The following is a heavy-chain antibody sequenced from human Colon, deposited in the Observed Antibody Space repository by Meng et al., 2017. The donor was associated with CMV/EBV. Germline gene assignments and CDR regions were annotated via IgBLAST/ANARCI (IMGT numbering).Heavy chain of an antibody. CDR1: GGTFSSYS. Sequence: SVKVSCKASGGTFSSYSISRVRQAPGQGREWMGRIIPILGIANYAQKFEGRVTITADKSTNTAYMELSSLRSEDTAVYYCARDGLGIAASPDWFDTWGQGTLVTVSS. J-gene: IGHJ5*02. CDR3: ARDGLGIAASPDWFDT. V-gene: IGHV1-69*04. D-gene: IGHD6-13*01. CDR2: IIPILGIA.